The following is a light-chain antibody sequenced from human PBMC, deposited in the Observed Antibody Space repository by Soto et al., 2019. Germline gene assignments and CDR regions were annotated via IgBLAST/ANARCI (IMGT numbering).Light chain of an antibody. J-gene: IGKJ1*01. CDR1: QSITTN. V-gene: IGKV3-15*01. CDR3: QQYNTWRGK. Sequence: ILMTQSPATLSVSPREIVTLSCRASQSITTNMSWYQRKPGQAPRRLINVASTRATGVPARFIGSGSGTQFTLTISSLRSEDFGTYYGQQYNTWRGKLGQGTKVDIK. CDR2: VAS.